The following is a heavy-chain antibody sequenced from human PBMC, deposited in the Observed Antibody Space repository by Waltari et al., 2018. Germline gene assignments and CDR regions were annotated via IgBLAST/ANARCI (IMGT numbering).Heavy chain of an antibody. D-gene: IGHD6-13*01. CDR2: IIPIFGTA. V-gene: IGHV1-69*05. CDR3: ARVSIAKQQDGSLTWGEFDY. CDR1: GGTFSSYA. Sequence: QVQLVQSGAEVKKPGSSVKVSCKASGGTFSSYAISWVRQAPGQGVEWMGGIIPIFGTANYAQKFQGRVTITTDESTSTAYMELSSLRSEDTAVYYCARVSIAKQQDGSLTWGEFDYWGQGTLVTVSS. J-gene: IGHJ4*02.